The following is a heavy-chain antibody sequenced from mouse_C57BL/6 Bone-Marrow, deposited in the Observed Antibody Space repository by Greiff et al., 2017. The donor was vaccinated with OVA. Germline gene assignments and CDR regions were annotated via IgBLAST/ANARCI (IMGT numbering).Heavy chain of an antibody. CDR1: GFTFSSYA. J-gene: IGHJ1*03. Sequence: EVKVVESGEGLVKPGGSLKLSCAASGFTFSSYAMSWVAYISSGGDYIYYADTVKGRFTISRDNARNTLYLQMSSLKSEDTAMYYCTRDRGTDWYFDVWGTGTTVTVSS. CDR2: ISSGGDYI. V-gene: IGHV5-9-1*02. CDR3: TRDRGTDWYFDV. D-gene: IGHD2-14*01.